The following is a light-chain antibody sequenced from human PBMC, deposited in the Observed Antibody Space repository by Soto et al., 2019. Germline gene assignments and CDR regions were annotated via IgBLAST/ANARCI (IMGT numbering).Light chain of an antibody. J-gene: IGKJ2*01. CDR2: GAS. CDR1: QTVRSSY. V-gene: IGKV3-20*01. CDR3: QQYGPSPMYT. Sequence: EIVLTQSPGTLSLSPGERATLSCRASQTVRSSYLAWYQQKPGQAPRLLIYGASTRATGIPGRFSGSASGTDFTLTISRLEPEDFAVYSCQQYGPSPMYTFGQGPNLEIK.